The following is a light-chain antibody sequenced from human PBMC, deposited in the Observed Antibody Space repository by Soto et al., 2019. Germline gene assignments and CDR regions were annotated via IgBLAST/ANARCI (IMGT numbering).Light chain of an antibody. CDR1: QSLSTW. CDR2: KAS. V-gene: IGKV1-5*03. Sequence: DIQMTQSPSTLSASVGDSVTITCRASQSLSTWLAWYQLKPGKAPKLLIYKASSLQSGVPSRFSGSGSGTEFTLSVSSLPPNDIATYYCQERSFFGRGTKVEIK. CDR3: QERSF. J-gene: IGKJ4*01.